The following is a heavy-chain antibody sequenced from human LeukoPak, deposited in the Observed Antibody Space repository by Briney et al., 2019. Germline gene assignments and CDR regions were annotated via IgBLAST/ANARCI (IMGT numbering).Heavy chain of an antibody. Sequence: PSETLSLTCTVSGGSISSYYWSWIRQPPGKGLEWIGYIYYSGSTNYNPSLKSRVTISEDTSKNQFSLKLSSVTAADTAVYYCARDYDSSGYYFDYWGQGTLVTVSS. CDR2: IYYSGST. CDR1: GGSISSYY. D-gene: IGHD3-22*01. CDR3: ARDYDSSGYYFDY. J-gene: IGHJ4*02. V-gene: IGHV4-59*01.